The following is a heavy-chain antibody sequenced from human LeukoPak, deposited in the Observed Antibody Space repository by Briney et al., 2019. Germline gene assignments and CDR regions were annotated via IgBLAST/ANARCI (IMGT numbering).Heavy chain of an antibody. CDR2: ISSSSSYI. CDR1: GFTFSSYS. J-gene: IGHJ6*02. D-gene: IGHD2-2*01. V-gene: IGHV3-21*04. CDR3: ARYCTSTSCYGQNSYYGLDV. Sequence: GGSLRLSCAASGFTFSSYSMNWVRQAPGKGLEWVSSISSSSSYIYYADSVKGRFTISRDNSKNTLYLQMDTLRAEDTAVYYCARYCTSTSCYGQNSYYGLDVWGQGTTVTVSS.